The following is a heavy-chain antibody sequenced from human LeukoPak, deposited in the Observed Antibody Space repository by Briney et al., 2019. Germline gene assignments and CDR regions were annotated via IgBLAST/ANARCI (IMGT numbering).Heavy chain of an antibody. Sequence: PSETLSLTCTVSGGSISSYYWSWIRQPPGKGLEWIGYIYYSGSTNYNPSLKSRVTIPVDTSKNQFSLKLSSVTAADTAVYYCARTHGYYYGMDVWGKGTTVTVSS. J-gene: IGHJ6*04. CDR3: ARTHGYYYGMDV. CDR1: GGSISSYY. V-gene: IGHV4-59*01. CDR2: IYYSGST.